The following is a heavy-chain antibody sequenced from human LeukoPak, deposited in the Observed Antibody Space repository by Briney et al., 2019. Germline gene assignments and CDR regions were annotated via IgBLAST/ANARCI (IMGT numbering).Heavy chain of an antibody. CDR3: AREVIYSFDI. J-gene: IGHJ3*02. CDR2: IYSGGST. D-gene: IGHD2-21*01. Sequence: GRSLRLSCAASGFTVSTNYMTWVRQAPGKGLEWVSIIYSGGSTYYTDSVKGRFTISRDNSKNALYLQMNSLRAEDTAVYYCAREVIYSFDIWGQGTMVTASS. CDR1: GFTVSTNY. V-gene: IGHV3-53*01.